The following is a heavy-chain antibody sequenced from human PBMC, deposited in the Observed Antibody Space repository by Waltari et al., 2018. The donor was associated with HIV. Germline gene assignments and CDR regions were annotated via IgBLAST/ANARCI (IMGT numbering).Heavy chain of an antibody. J-gene: IGHJ3*02. D-gene: IGHD5-18*01. CDR2: ISATNGNT. Sequence: QAHLVQSGAEVKTPGASVTVSCKAPGYTFTNTDIHWVRQAPGQGLEWMGWISATNGNTNYAQKFQGRVTMTTDTSTSTAYMELRSLRSDDTAVYYCAREVPHTAMIYDAFDIWGQGTVVTVSS. CDR1: GYTFTNTD. V-gene: IGHV1-18*01. CDR3: AREVPHTAMIYDAFDI.